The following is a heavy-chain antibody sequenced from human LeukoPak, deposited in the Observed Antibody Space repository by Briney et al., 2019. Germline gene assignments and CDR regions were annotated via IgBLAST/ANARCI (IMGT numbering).Heavy chain of an antibody. D-gene: IGHD4-23*01. J-gene: IGHJ4*02. Sequence: GGPLRLSCAVSGFTVSSNHMSWVRQAAGKGLEWVSLIENDATTYYADSVKGRFTISRDNSKNTLYIQMNSLRVEDTAVYYCNGYGGNSVWGQGTLVTVSS. CDR2: IENDATT. CDR1: GFTVSSNH. CDR3: NGYGGNSV. V-gene: IGHV3-53*01.